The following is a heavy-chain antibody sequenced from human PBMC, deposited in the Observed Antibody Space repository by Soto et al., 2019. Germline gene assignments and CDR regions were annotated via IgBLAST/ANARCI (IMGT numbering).Heavy chain of an antibody. J-gene: IGHJ3*02. CDR1: GFTFSSYA. Sequence: PVGSLRLSCAASGFTFSSYAMSWVRQAPGKGLEWVSAISGSGGSTYYADPVKGRFTISRDNSKTTLYLQMNSLRAEATAVYYCAKNTMRGPNDAFDIWGQGTMVTVS. CDR2: ISGSGGST. D-gene: IGHD1-1*01. CDR3: AKNTMRGPNDAFDI. V-gene: IGHV3-23*01.